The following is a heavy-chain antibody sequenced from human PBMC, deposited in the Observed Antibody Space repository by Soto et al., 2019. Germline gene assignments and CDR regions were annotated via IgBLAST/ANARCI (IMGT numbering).Heavy chain of an antibody. V-gene: IGHV3-30*18. D-gene: IGHD1-26*01. Sequence: TGGSLRLSCAASGFTFSSYGMHWVRQAPGKGLEWVAVISYDGSNKYYADSVKGRFTISRDNSKNTLYLQMNSLRAEDTAVYYCAKDRTWELLKYYFDYWGQGTLVTVSS. CDR2: ISYDGSNK. CDR1: GFTFSSYG. J-gene: IGHJ4*02. CDR3: AKDRTWELLKYYFDY.